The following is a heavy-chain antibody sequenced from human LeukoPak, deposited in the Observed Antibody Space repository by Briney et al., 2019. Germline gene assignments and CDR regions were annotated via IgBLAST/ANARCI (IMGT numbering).Heavy chain of an antibody. CDR1: GYTFTSYG. CDR3: AGLGEHAGYYYGMDV. CDR2: IIPIFGTA. V-gene: IGHV1-69*13. J-gene: IGHJ6*02. Sequence: ASVKVSCKASGYTFTSYGISWVRQAPGQGLEWMGGIIPIFGTANYAQKFQGRVTITADESTSTAYMELSSLRSEDTAVYYCAGLGEHAGYYYGMDVWGQGTTVTVSS. D-gene: IGHD2-21*01.